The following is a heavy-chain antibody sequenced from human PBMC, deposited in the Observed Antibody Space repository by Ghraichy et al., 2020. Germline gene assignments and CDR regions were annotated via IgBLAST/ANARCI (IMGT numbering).Heavy chain of an antibody. CDR2: INHSGST. Sequence: SETLSLTCAVYGGSFSGYYWSWIRQPPGKGREWIGEINHSGSTNYNPSLKIRVTISVDTSKNQFSLKLSSVTAADTAVYYCARATYIWFDPWGQGTLVTVSS. CDR1: GGSFSGYY. V-gene: IGHV4-34*01. J-gene: IGHJ5*02. D-gene: IGHD2/OR15-2a*01. CDR3: ARATYIWFDP.